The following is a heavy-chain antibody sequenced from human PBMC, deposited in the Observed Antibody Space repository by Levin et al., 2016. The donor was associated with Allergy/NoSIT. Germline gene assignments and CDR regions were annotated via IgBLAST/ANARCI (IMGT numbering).Heavy chain of an antibody. J-gene: IGHJ6*02. CDR2: IYPGDSDT. V-gene: IGHV5-51*01. D-gene: IGHD6-13*01. Sequence: KVSCKGSGYSFTSYWIGWVRQMPGKGLEWMGIIYPGDSDTRYSPSFQGQVTISADKSISTAYLQWSSLKASDTAMYYCARTIAAAGTSYYYYGMDVWGQGTTVTVSS. CDR3: ARTIAAAGTSYYYYGMDV. CDR1: GYSFTSYW.